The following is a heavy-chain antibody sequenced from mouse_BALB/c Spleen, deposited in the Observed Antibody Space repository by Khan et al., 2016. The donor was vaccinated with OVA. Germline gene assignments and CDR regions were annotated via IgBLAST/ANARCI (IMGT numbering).Heavy chain of an antibody. J-gene: IGHJ3*01. Sequence: EVQLQESGPGLVKPSQSLSLTCSVTGYSITSGYFWNWIRQFPGNKLEWMGYIRYDGDSNYNPSLKNRISITRDPSKNQFFLKLNSVTPEDTATLDWARGGSSGPAWFAYWGQGTLVTVAP. D-gene: IGHD3-1*01. V-gene: IGHV3-6*01. CDR2: IRYDGDS. CDR1: GYSITSGYF. CDR3: ARGGSSGPAWFAY.